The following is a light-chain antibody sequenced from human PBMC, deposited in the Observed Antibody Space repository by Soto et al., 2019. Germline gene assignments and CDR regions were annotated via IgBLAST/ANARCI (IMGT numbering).Light chain of an antibody. CDR2: GAS. V-gene: IGKV3-20*01. CDR1: QSVSSSY. CDR3: QQYGSSPL. J-gene: IGKJ2*01. Sequence: EIVLTQSPGTLSLSPGERATLSCRASQSVSSSYLACYQQKPGQAPRLLIYGASSRATGIPDRFSGSGSGTDFNLTISRLEPEDFAVYYCQQYGSSPLFGQGTKLEIK.